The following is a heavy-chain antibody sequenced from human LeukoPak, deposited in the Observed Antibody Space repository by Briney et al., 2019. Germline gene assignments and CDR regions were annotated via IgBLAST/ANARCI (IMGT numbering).Heavy chain of an antibody. CDR3: AGGSGRTFDY. V-gene: IGHV2-5*02. CDR2: IYWDDDK. CDR1: GFSLSTSGVG. D-gene: IGHD3-10*01. Sequence: SGPTLVKPTQTLTLTCTFSGFSLSTSGVGVGWIRQPPGKALEWLALIYWDDDKRYNPSLESRLTLTKDTSRNQVVLKMTNMDPVDTATYYCAGGSGRTFDYWGQGTLVTVSS. J-gene: IGHJ4*02.